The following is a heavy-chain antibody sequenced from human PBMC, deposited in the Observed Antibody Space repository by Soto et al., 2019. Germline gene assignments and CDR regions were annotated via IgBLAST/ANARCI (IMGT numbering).Heavy chain of an antibody. J-gene: IGHJ4*02. CDR2: IYYSGST. CDR1: GGSISSYY. V-gene: IGHV4-59*01. CDR3: ARGVVGATLFDY. D-gene: IGHD1-26*01. Sequence: QVQLQESGPGLVKPSETLSLTCTVSGGSISSYYWSWIRQPPWKGLEWIGYIYYSGSTNYNPSLKSRVTISVDTSKNQFSLKLSSVTAADTAVYYCARGVVGATLFDYWGQGTLVTVSS.